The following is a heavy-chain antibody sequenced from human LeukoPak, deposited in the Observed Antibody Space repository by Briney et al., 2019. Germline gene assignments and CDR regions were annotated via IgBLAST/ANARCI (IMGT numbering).Heavy chain of an antibody. D-gene: IGHD6-13*01. J-gene: IGHJ4*02. V-gene: IGHV3-23*01. CDR3: AKTPGGAAGNRVFDH. CDR1: GFTFSSHA. Sequence: GRCLSVSCAASGFTFSSHAMSWVRQAPGRGLEWVSAISASGGGIYYTDSVKGRFTMSRDNSKDTLYLQKTSLRADDRAVYYCAKTPGGAAGNRVFDHWGQGALVTVSS. CDR2: ISASGGGI.